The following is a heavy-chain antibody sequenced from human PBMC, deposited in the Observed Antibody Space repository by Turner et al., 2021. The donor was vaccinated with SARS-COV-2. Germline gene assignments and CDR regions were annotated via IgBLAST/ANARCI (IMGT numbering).Heavy chain of an antibody. V-gene: IGHV4-34*02. D-gene: IGHD2-15*01. J-gene: IGHJ4*02. CDR1: GGSFSGYY. Sequence: QAQLQQCGAGLLNPSDTLSLTFAVYGGSFSGYYWTWICQPPVKGLEWIGEIHPSGTTYHNPSLKGRVTMSVDTSKNQFYLKVSSVTAADTAVYYCAKGDDSRKSGLLWGQGTLVTVSS. CDR2: IHPSGTT. CDR3: AKGDDSRKSGLL.